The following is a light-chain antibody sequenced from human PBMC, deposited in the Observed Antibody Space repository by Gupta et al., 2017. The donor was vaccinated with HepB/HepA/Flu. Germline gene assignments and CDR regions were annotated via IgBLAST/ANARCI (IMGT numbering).Light chain of an antibody. J-gene: IGLJ2*01. CDR2: QDS. Sequence: SYELTQPPSLFFSPGQTASITCSGDKLGDKYACWYQQKPGQSPVLVIYQDSKRPSGIPERFSGSNSGNTATLTISGTQAMDEADYYCQAWDNSTVVFGGGTKLPVL. V-gene: IGLV3-1*01. CDR3: QAWDNSTVV. CDR1: KLGDKY.